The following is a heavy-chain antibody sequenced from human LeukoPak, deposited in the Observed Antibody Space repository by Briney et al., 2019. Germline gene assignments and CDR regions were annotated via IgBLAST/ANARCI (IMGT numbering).Heavy chain of an antibody. CDR3: ARDSNFDWLFLPDYNWFDP. V-gene: IGHV3-30*03. D-gene: IGHD3-9*01. Sequence: GGSLRLSCAASGFTFSNLGMNWVRQAPGKGLEWVAVISSDGSNKYYADSVEGRFTISRDNSKNTLYLQMNSLRAEDTAVYYCARDSNFDWLFLPDYNWFDPWGQGTLVTVSS. J-gene: IGHJ5*02. CDR2: ISSDGSNK. CDR1: GFTFSNLG.